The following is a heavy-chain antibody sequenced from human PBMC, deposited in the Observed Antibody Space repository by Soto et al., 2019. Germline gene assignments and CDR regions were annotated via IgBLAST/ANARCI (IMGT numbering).Heavy chain of an antibody. V-gene: IGHV3-30-3*01. CDR2: ISYDGSNK. CDR1: GFTFSSYA. D-gene: IGHD1-1*01. J-gene: IGHJ6*02. CDR3: ANQLERLSGEPYGMDV. Sequence: GWSLRLSCAASGFTFSSYAMHWVRQAPGKGLEWVAVISYDGSNKYYADSVKGRFTISRDNSKNALYLQMNSLRAEDTAVYYCANQLERLSGEPYGMDVWGQGTTVTVSS.